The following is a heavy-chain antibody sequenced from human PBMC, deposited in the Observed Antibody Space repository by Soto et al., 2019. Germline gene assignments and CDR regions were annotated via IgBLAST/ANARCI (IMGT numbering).Heavy chain of an antibody. CDR2: IYYSGST. D-gene: IGHD6-13*01. CDR3: ARALSWYSRGADWFDP. Sequence: PSETLSLTCTVSGGSISSCAYYWSWIRQHPGRGLEWIGYIYYSGSTYYNPSLESRITISLDTSKNQFSLELTSVTAADTAVYYCARALSWYSRGADWFDPWGQGTLVTVSS. CDR1: GGSISSCAYY. V-gene: IGHV4-31*03. J-gene: IGHJ5*02.